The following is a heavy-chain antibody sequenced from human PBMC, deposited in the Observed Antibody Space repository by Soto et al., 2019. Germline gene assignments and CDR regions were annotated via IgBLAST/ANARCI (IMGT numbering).Heavy chain of an antibody. D-gene: IGHD2-2*01. V-gene: IGHV1-18*01. CDR2: GSAYNRNT. CDR1: GYTFTNYG. Sequence: QVQLVQSGVEVKKPGASVKVSCQASGYTFTNYGITWLRQAPGQGLEWMGWGSAYNRNTNYAQRFQDRVTMTTDTSTRTVYMDLRNLKSDDTAIYFWARERQYEPLLYWGQGTLVTVSS. CDR3: ARERQYEPLLY. J-gene: IGHJ4*02.